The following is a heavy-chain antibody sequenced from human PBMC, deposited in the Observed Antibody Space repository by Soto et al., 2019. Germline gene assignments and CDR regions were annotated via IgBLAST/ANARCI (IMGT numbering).Heavy chain of an antibody. J-gene: IGHJ4*02. CDR1: GFTLSTFS. D-gene: IGHD3-16*01. Sequence: GGSLRLSCAASGFTLSTFSMNWVRQAPGRGLEWISYIGGSGSTISYADSVKGRFTISRDNAKNSLYLQMNSLRAEDTAVYYCSSDNRYVFYFCGQGFLVPVSS. V-gene: IGHV3-48*01. CDR2: IGGSGSTI. CDR3: SSDNRYVFYF.